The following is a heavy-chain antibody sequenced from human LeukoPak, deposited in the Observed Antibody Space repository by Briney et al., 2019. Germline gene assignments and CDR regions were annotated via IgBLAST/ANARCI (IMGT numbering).Heavy chain of an antibody. D-gene: IGHD1-14*01. CDR1: GFTVITND. J-gene: IGHJ4*02. CDR3: ARGVEPLAANTLAY. CDR2: LYRDGNT. Sequence: GGSLRLSCAASGFTVITNDMTWVRQAPGKGLEWVSVLYRDGNTKYADSVQGRFTISRDNSKNTLYLEMNSLSPDDTAVYYCARGVEPLAANTLAYWGQGTLVTVSS. V-gene: IGHV3-53*01.